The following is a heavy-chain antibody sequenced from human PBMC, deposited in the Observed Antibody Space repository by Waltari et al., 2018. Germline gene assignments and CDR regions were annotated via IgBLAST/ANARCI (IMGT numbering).Heavy chain of an antibody. CDR1: GGSFSGYY. CDR2: TNHSGST. D-gene: IGHD3-22*01. V-gene: IGHV4-34*01. J-gene: IGHJ1*01. CDR3: ARALPPYYYDSSGYFQH. Sequence: QVQLQQWGAGLLKPSETLSLTCAVYGGSFSGYYWSWIRQPPGKGLEWIGETNHSGSTNSHPSLKSRVTISVDTSKNQFSLKLSSVTAADTAVYYCARALPPYYYDSSGYFQHWGQGTLVTVSS.